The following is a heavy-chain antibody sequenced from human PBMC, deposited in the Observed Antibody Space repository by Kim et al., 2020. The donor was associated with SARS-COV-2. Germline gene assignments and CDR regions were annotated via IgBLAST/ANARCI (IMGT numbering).Heavy chain of an antibody. V-gene: IGHV4-39*01. Sequence: LKSRVTISVDTSKNQFSRKLSSVTAADTAVYYCARPSQDLFGELYYGMDVWGQGTTVTVSS. CDR3: ARPSQDLFGELYYGMDV. D-gene: IGHD3-10*01. J-gene: IGHJ6*02.